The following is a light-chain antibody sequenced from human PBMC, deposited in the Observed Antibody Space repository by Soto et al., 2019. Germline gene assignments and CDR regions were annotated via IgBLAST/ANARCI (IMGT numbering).Light chain of an antibody. J-gene: IGKJ5*01. CDR2: GAS. V-gene: IGKV3-15*01. Sequence: IVLTQSPGTLSLSPGERATLTFRASQHGSSSNLAWYQQKPGQAPRLLIYGASTRATGIPARFSGSGSGTEFTLTISSLQSEDFAVYYCQRYNNWLITFGQGTRLEI. CDR1: QHGSSSN. CDR3: QRYNNWLIT.